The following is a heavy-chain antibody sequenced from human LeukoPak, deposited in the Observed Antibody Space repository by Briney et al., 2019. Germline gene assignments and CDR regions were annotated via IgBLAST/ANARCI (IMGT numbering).Heavy chain of an antibody. Sequence: AETLSLTCAVYGGSFSGYYWSWIRQPPGKGLEWIGVINHSGSTNYNPALKNRVSITVDTSTNQISLKLISGTAADTPVYYCARGYRDYRGLLHTSAGYFDLWGRGTLVTVSS. CDR1: GGSFSGYY. D-gene: IGHD1-26*01. V-gene: IGHV4-34*01. CDR2: INHSGST. J-gene: IGHJ2*01. CDR3: ARGYRDYRGLLHTSAGYFDL.